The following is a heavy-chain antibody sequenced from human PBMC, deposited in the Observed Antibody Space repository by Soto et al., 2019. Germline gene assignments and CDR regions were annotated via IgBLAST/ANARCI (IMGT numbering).Heavy chain of an antibody. J-gene: IGHJ5*02. CDR3: AKDRVIQLLPIWPDP. CDR1: GFSFSKYG. D-gene: IGHD2-2*01. Sequence: GGSLRLSCAASGFSFSKYGMHWVRQAPGKGLEWVASVSSDGSNKYYADSVKGRFTIPRDNSKSTLYLQVDSLRGDDTAVYYCAKDRVIQLLPIWPDPWGQGTLVTVSS. CDR2: VSSDGSNK. V-gene: IGHV3-30*18.